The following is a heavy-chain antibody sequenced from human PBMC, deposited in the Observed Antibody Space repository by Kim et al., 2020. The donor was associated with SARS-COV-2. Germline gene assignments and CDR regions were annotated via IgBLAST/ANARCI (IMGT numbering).Heavy chain of an antibody. V-gene: IGHV1-69*13. CDR1: GGTFSSYA. J-gene: IGHJ6*02. D-gene: IGHD3-16*01. Sequence: SVKVSCKASGGTFSSYAISWVRQAPGQGLEWMGGIIPIFGTANYAQKFQGRVTITADESMSTAYMELSSLRSEDTAVYYCARELWRGGGGHYYYYGMDVWGQGTTVTVSS. CDR2: IIPIFGTA. CDR3: ARELWRGGGGHYYYYGMDV.